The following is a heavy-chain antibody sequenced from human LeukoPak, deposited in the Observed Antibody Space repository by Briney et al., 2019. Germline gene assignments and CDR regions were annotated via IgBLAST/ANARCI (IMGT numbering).Heavy chain of an antibody. D-gene: IGHD6-13*01. CDR1: GGSFSGYY. J-gene: IGHJ6*03. CDR3: ARDRVKKSKKQPSGHYMEV. Sequence: SKTLSLTCAVYGGSFSGYYWSWIRQPPGKGLEWIGEINHSGSTYYNPSLKSRVTISVDTSKNQFSLKLSSVTAADTAVYYCARDRVKKSKKQPSGHYMEVWGKGTTVTVSS. CDR2: INHSGST. V-gene: IGHV4-34*01.